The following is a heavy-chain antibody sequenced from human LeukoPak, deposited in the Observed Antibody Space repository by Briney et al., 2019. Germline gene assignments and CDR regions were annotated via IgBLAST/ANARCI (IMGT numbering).Heavy chain of an antibody. CDR3: AKSGRRYYDSSGYYDSDFDY. D-gene: IGHD3-22*01. J-gene: IGHJ4*02. CDR1: GYSITSVYY. V-gene: IGHV4-38-2*02. Sequence: PETLSLTCSVSGYSITSVYYWGWIRQPPGKGLEWIGSMFHSGNTYYNTSLKSRVTLSVDTSKNLFSLKLSSVTAADTAVYYCAKSGRRYYDSSGYYDSDFDYWGQGTLVTVSS. CDR2: MFHSGNT.